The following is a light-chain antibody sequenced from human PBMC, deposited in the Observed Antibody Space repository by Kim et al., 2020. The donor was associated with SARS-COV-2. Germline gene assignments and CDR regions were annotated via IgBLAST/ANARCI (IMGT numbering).Light chain of an antibody. Sequence: QSALTQPASVSGSPGQSITISCTGTSGDVGGYNYVSWYQQHPGKAPKLMIYDVSNRPSGVSNRFSGSKSGNTASLTISGLQAEDEADYYCSSYTSSSVVFGGGTQLTVL. CDR1: SGDVGGYNY. J-gene: IGLJ2*01. V-gene: IGLV2-14*03. CDR3: SSYTSSSVV. CDR2: DVS.